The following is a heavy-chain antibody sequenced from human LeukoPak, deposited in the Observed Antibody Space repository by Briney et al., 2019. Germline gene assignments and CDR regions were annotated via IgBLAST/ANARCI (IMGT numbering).Heavy chain of an antibody. CDR2: ISYDGSNK. J-gene: IGHJ4*02. CDR1: GFTFSSYA. D-gene: IGHD3-16*02. V-gene: IGHV3-30*04. Sequence: RRSLRLSCAASGFTFSSYAMHWVRQAPGKGLEWVAVISYDGSNKYYADSVKGRFTISRDNSKNTLYLQMNSLRAEDTAVYYCARGLLRLGELSYFDYWGQGTPVTVSS. CDR3: ARGLLRLGELSYFDY.